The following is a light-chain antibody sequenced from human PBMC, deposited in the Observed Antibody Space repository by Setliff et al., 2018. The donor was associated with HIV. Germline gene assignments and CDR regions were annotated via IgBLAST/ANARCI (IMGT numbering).Light chain of an antibody. J-gene: IGLJ1*01. CDR3: SSYTTSSTLDYV. CDR2: EVF. V-gene: IGLV2-14*01. CDR1: SGDLATYNW. Sequence: QSALAQPASVSGSPGQSITISCTDTSGDLATYNWVSWHQHHPGNAPKLMIYEVFNRPSGVSYRFSGSKSGNTASLTISGLQAEDEADYYCSSYTTSSTLDYVFGTGTKVTVL.